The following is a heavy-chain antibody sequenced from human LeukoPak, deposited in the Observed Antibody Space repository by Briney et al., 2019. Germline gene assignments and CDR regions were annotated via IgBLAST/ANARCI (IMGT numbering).Heavy chain of an antibody. CDR3: AKRGDYDILTGYYDSDY. J-gene: IGHJ4*02. Sequence: PGASLRLSCAASGFTFSNYAMSWVRQAPGKGLEWVSAIVGSGSSTYYADSVKGRFTISRDNSKNTLYLQLNRLRAEDTAVYYCAKRGDYDILTGYYDSDYWGQGTLVTVSS. CDR2: IVGSGSST. CDR1: GFTFSNYA. D-gene: IGHD3-9*01. V-gene: IGHV3-23*01.